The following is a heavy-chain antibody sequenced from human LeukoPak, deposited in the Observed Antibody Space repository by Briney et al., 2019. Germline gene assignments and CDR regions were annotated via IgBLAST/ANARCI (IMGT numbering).Heavy chain of an antibody. CDR3: ARGRHTYYYDSSGYFLV. J-gene: IGHJ4*02. V-gene: IGHV1-46*01. Sequence: ASVKVSCKASGYTFTSYYMHWVRQAPGQGLEWMGIINPSGGSTSYAQKFQGRVTMTRDTSTSTVYMELSSLRSEDTAVYYCARGRHTYYYDSSGYFLVRGQGTLVTVSS. D-gene: IGHD3-22*01. CDR1: GYTFTSYY. CDR2: INPSGGST.